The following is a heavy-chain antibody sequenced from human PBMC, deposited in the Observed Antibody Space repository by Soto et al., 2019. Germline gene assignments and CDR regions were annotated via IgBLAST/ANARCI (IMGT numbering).Heavy chain of an antibody. J-gene: IGHJ4*02. CDR3: ARDLGSGYDPGDY. CDR2: MNPNSGNT. D-gene: IGHD5-12*01. Sequence: ASVKVSCKASGYTFTSYDINWVRQATGQGLEWMGWMNPNSGNTGYAQKFRGRVTMTRNTSISTAYMELSSLRSEDTAIFYCARDLGSGYDPGDYWGQGTLVTVSS. CDR1: GYTFTSYD. V-gene: IGHV1-8*01.